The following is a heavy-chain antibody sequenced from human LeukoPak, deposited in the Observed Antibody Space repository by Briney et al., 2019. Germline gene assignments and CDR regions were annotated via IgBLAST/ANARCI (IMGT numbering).Heavy chain of an antibody. CDR2: IKKDGSNK. J-gene: IGHJ4*02. D-gene: IGHD2/OR15-2a*01. CDR1: EFTFSRYW. CDR3: ARDVSDEYDSASRIHLDF. V-gene: IGHV3-7*01. Sequence: PGGSLRLSCAASEFTFSRYWMTWVRQAPGKGLEWVANIKKDGSNKNYVDSEKGRFTISRDNAKNSLYLQMNSLRVEDTAVYYCARDVSDEYDSASRIHLDFWGRGSLVTVSS.